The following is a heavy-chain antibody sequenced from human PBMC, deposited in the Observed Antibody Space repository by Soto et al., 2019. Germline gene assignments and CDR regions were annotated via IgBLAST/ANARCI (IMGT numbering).Heavy chain of an antibody. D-gene: IGHD5-18*01. J-gene: IGHJ1*01. CDR2: IVVGGDNT. CDR1: GFTFRSSA. Sequence: QMQLVQSGPEVKKPGTSMKVSCKAFGFTFRSSAIQWVRQARGQGLEWIGWIVVGGDNTDYAQKFHGRVSFTTDMSTSTAYMELTSMRSDYTAVYYCAADDMTAFVWGQGRPVTDSS. CDR3: AADDMTAFV. V-gene: IGHV1-58*02.